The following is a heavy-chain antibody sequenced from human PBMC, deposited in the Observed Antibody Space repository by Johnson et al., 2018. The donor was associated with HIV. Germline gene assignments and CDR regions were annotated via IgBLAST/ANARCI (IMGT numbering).Heavy chain of an antibody. CDR2: ISNNGGST. V-gene: IGHV3-64*01. J-gene: IGHJ3*02. CDR3: AKDTRYCNSATCYGAFDM. D-gene: IGHD2-2*01. Sequence: EVQLVESGGGLVKPGGSLRLSCAASGFTFSTYAIHWVRQAPGKGLEYVSAISNNGGSTYYANSVKGRFTISRDNAKKSLYLQMNSLRTEDTALYYCAKDTRYCNSATCYGAFDMWGQGTMVTVS. CDR1: GFTFSTYA.